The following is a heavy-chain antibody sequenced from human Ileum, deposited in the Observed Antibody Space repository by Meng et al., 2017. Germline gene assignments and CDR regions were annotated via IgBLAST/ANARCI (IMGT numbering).Heavy chain of an antibody. D-gene: IGHD6-6*01. V-gene: IGHV3-23*04. Sequence: EMQLVESGGDLVQPGGSLRLSCAAPGVTFNNYDMSWVRQAPGKGLEWVSAIGGSDGRTFYADSVKGRFIISTDNSKKTPYLQMDSLRAEDTAVYYCAKGQLFASYYDYWGQGTLVTVSS. CDR1: GVTFNNYD. CDR3: AKGQLFASYYDY. CDR2: IGGSDGRT. J-gene: IGHJ4*02.